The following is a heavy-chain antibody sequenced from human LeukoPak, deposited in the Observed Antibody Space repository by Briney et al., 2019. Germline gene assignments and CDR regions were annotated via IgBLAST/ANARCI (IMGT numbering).Heavy chain of an antibody. V-gene: IGHV3-33*01. Sequence: PGGSLRLSCLTSGFTFRSYGMHWVRQAPGKGLEWVEVIWYDGSNKYYADSVKGRFTVSRDDSKNTVYLQMNSLRAEDTAVYYCAREDCSGGFCSDYWGQGTLVTVSS. CDR2: IWYDGSNK. CDR3: AREDCSGGFCSDY. D-gene: IGHD2-15*01. J-gene: IGHJ4*02. CDR1: GFTFRSYG.